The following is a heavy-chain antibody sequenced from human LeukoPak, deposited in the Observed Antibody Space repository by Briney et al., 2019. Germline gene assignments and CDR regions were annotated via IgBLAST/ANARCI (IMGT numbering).Heavy chain of an antibody. D-gene: IGHD3-10*01. J-gene: IGHJ4*02. V-gene: IGHV4-39*07. CDR2: IYYSGST. Sequence: SETLSLTCTVSGGSISSSSYYWGWIRQPPGKGLEWIGSIYYSGSTYYNPSLKSRVTISVDTSKNQFSLKLSSVIAADTAVYYCARYYYGSGSYRFFGYWGQGTLVTVSS. CDR3: ARYYYGSGSYRFFGY. CDR1: GGSISSSSYY.